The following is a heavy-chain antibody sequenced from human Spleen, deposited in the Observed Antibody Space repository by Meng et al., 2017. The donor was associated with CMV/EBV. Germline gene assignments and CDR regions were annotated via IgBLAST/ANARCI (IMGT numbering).Heavy chain of an antibody. Sequence: GESLKISCAASGFIFSAYSMHWVRQAPGKGLEWVSSISSGSSYIYYADSVKGRFTISGDNAKNSLYLQMNSLRVEDTAVYYCAKDGYSYGYYYYYGMDVWGQGTTVTVSS. CDR3: AKDGYSYGYYYYYGMDV. D-gene: IGHD5-18*01. CDR1: GFIFSAYS. V-gene: IGHV3-21*06. J-gene: IGHJ6*02. CDR2: ISSGSSYI.